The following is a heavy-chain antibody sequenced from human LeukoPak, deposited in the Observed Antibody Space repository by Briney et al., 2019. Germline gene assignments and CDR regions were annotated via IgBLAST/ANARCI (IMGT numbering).Heavy chain of an antibody. Sequence: SETQSLTCAVSGGSISSASNYWGWIRQPPGKGLEWIGTIYYSGSTYYNPSLKSRVTISIDTSKNQFPLRLSSVTAADTAVFYCARSTDGTTSSGWYVDYWGQGTLVTVSS. J-gene: IGHJ4*02. V-gene: IGHV4-39*01. D-gene: IGHD6-19*01. CDR1: GGSISSASNY. CDR2: IYYSGST. CDR3: ARSTDGTTSSGWYVDY.